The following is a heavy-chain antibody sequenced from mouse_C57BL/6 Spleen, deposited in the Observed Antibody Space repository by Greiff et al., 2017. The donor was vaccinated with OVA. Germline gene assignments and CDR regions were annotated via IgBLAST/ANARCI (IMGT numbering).Heavy chain of an antibody. CDR1: GYSITSGYY. V-gene: IGHV3-6*01. Sequence: ESGPGLVKPSQSLSLTCSVTGYSITSGYYWNWIRQFPGNKLEWMGYISYDGSNNYNPSLKNRISITRDTSKNQFFLKLNSVTTEDTATYYCAIYGNLAWFAYWGQGTLVTVSA. J-gene: IGHJ3*01. D-gene: IGHD2-1*01. CDR3: AIYGNLAWFAY. CDR2: ISYDGSN.